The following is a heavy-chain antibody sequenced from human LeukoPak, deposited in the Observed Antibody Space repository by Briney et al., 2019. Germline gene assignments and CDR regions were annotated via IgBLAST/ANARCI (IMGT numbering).Heavy chain of an antibody. J-gene: IGHJ4*02. CDR2: IGATQTYI. CDR3: AREGGGHYSGSGSYFDFDY. CDR1: GFTFATYT. D-gene: IGHD3-10*01. Sequence: GGSLRLSCTGAGFTFATYTFNWVRQAPGKGLEWVASIGATQTYIYYADSVKGRFTVSRDNSKNTVYLQMNGLRTEDTAVYFCAREGGGHYSGSGSYFDFDYWGQGTQVTVSS. V-gene: IGHV3-21*01.